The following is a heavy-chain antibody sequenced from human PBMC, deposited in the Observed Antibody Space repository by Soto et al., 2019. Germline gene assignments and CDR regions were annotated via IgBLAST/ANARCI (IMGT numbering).Heavy chain of an antibody. CDR2: ISSSSGSI. J-gene: IGHJ4*02. CDR1: GFTVDSYS. CDR3: ARAPFDTSRY. V-gene: IGHV3-48*01. Sequence: PGGSLRLSCAAAGFTVDSYSINWVRQAPGKGLEWVSYISSSSGSIFYADSVRGRFTISRDNARNTLYLQMNSLRAEDTAVYYYARAPFDTSRYWGQGTLVTVSS. D-gene: IGHD3-16*01.